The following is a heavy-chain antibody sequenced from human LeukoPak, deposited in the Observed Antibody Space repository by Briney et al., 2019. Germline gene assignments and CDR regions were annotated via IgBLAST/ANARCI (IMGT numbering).Heavy chain of an antibody. Sequence: SETLSLTCAVSGGSISSNNWWGWVRQPPGKGLEWIGEIYHSGSPNYNPSLKSRVTISVDKSRNHFSLNLSSVTAADTAVYYCARVNINNWHSCVYWGQGTLVTVSS. V-gene: IGHV4-4*02. CDR3: ARVNINNWHSCVY. D-gene: IGHD1-1*01. J-gene: IGHJ4*02. CDR1: GGSISSNNW. CDR2: IYHSGSP.